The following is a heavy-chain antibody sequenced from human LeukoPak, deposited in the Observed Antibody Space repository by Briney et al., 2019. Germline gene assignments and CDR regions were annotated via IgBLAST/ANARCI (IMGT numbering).Heavy chain of an antibody. CDR3: ARGRAIPSRLFFDYYFMDV. CDR1: GGSHTGYS. J-gene: IGHJ6*03. D-gene: IGHD2-21*01. CDR2: INQVERT. Sequence: PSETLSLTCAVLGGSHTGYSWAWVRQSPGEGLEWIGEINQVERTIYSPSLESRVSISLEASRNQFFLQLTSVAAADTAMYYCARGRAIPSRLFFDYYFMDVWGPGTPVTVSS. V-gene: IGHV4-34*01.